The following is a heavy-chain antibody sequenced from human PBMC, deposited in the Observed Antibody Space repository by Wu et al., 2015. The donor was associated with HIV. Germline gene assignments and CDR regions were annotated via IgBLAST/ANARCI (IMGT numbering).Heavy chain of an antibody. CDR1: GGTFSSYA. J-gene: IGHJ3*02. D-gene: IGHD3-22*01. Sequence: QVQLVQSGAEVKKPGSSVKVSCKASGGTFSSYAISWVRQAPGQGLEWMGRIIPIFGTANYAQKFQGRVTITADESTSTAYMELSSLRSEDTAVYYCARVYDSSGYRWNLGAAFDIWGQGQWSPSLQ. CDR3: ARVYDSSGYRWNLGAAFDI. CDR2: IIPIFGTA. V-gene: IGHV1-69*13.